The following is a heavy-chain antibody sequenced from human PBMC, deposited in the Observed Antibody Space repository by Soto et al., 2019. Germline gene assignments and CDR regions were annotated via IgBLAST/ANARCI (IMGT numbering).Heavy chain of an antibody. Sequence: ASVKVSCKASGGTFSSYTISWVRQAPGKGLEWMGGFDPEDGETIYAQKFQGRVTMTEDTSTDTAYMELSSLRSEDTAVYYCATYYYDSSGQPVFDYWGQGTLVTVSS. CDR2: FDPEDGET. D-gene: IGHD3-22*01. V-gene: IGHV1-24*01. CDR3: ATYYYDSSGQPVFDY. CDR1: GGTFSSYT. J-gene: IGHJ4*02.